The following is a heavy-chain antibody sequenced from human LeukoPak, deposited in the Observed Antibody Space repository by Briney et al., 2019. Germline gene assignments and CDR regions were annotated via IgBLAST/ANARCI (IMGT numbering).Heavy chain of an antibody. J-gene: IGHJ5*02. Sequence: SETLSLTCTVSGGSISSGNYQYYWGWIRQPPGKGLGWIASVYETGSPYYNPSLMSRVTVSVDTSNNQFSLKMTSLTAADTAVYYCARGVGPGTYYNWLDPWGHGTLVTVSS. CDR3: ARGVGPGTYYNWLDP. CDR1: GGSISSGNYQYY. V-gene: IGHV4-39*07. D-gene: IGHD3-10*01. CDR2: VYETGSP.